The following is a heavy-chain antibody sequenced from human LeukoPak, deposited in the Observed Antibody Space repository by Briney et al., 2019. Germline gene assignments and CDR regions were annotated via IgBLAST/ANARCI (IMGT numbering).Heavy chain of an antibody. CDR2: ISGSGGST. J-gene: IGHJ4*02. V-gene: IGHV3-23*01. D-gene: IGHD4-17*01. Sequence: PGGSLRLSCAASGFTFSTYAMTWVRQAPGKGLEWVSAISGSGGSTYYADSVKGRFTISRDNSKNTLYLQMNSLRAEDTAVYYCAKMPRRDQTTVTNAGGWWGQGTLVTVSS. CDR3: AKMPRRDQTTVTNAGGW. CDR1: GFTFSTYA.